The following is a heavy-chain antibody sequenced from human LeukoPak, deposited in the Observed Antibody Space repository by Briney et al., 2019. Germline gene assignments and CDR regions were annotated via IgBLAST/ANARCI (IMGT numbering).Heavy chain of an antibody. D-gene: IGHD3-9*01. CDR2: IYYSGST. V-gene: IGHV4-39*01. CDR1: GGSTSSSSYY. J-gene: IGHJ3*02. Sequence: SETLSLTCTVSGGSTSSSSYYWGWIRQPPGKGLEWIGSIYYSGSTYYNPSLKSRLTISLHTSKNQFSLKLSSVTAADTAVYYCARHRRYYDILTGYYAGPLDIWGQGTKVTVSS. CDR3: ARHRRYYDILTGYYAGPLDI.